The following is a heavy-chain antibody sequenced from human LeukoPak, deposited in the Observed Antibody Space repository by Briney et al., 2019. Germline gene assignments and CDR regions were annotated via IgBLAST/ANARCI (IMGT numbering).Heavy chain of an antibody. CDR2: IRYDGSNK. Sequence: PGGSLRLSCAASGFTFSNYGMHWVRQAPGKGLEWVAFIRYDGSNKYYADSVKGRFTISRDNSKNTLYLQMNSLRAEDTAVYYCAKRVGAYCSSTSCYTREYYFDYWGQGTLVTVSS. V-gene: IGHV3-30*02. CDR1: GFTFSNYG. D-gene: IGHD2-2*02. CDR3: AKRVGAYCSSTSCYTREYYFDY. J-gene: IGHJ4*02.